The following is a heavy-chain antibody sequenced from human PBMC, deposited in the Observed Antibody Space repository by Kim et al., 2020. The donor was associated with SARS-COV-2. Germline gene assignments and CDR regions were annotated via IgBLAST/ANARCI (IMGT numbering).Heavy chain of an antibody. CDR1: GFTFSSYW. CDR2: IKQDGSEK. D-gene: IGHD3-3*01. CDR3: ATGSIFGALNFDY. Sequence: GGSLRLSCAASGFTFSSYWMSWVRQAPGKGLEWVANIKQDGSEKYYVDSVKGRFTISRDNAKNSLYLQMNSLRAEDTAVYYCATGSIFGALNFDYWGQGTLVTVSS. J-gene: IGHJ4*02. V-gene: IGHV3-7*03.